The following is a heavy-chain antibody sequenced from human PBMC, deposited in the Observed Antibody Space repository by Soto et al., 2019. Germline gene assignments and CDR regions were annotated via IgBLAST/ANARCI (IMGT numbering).Heavy chain of an antibody. CDR2: ISSSSSYI. Sequence: GGSLRLSCAASGFTFSSYSMNWVRQAPGKGLEWVSSISSSSSYIYYADSVKGRFTISRDNAKNSLYLQMNGLTAEDTAVYYCARESGDWPLNWFDPWGQGTLVTVSS. J-gene: IGHJ5*02. CDR1: GFTFSSYS. CDR3: ARESGDWPLNWFDP. D-gene: IGHD2-21*02. V-gene: IGHV3-21*01.